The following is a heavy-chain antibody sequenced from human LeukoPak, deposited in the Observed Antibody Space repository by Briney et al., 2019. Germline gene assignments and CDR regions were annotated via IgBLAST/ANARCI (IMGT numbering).Heavy chain of an antibody. CDR2: TYYRSKWFN. CDR1: GDSVSSNSAG. Sequence: SQTLSLTCAISGDSVSSNSAGWNWIRQSPSRGLEWLGRTYYRSKWFNDYAVSVKSRITINPDASKNQFSLQLSSVTPEVTAVYYCARDPGYSSSWYAWFDPWGQGTLVTVSS. CDR3: ARDPGYSSSWYAWFDP. J-gene: IGHJ5*02. V-gene: IGHV6-1*01. D-gene: IGHD6-13*01.